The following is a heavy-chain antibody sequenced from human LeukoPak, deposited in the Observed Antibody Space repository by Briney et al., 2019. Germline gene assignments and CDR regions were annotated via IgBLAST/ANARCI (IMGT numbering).Heavy chain of an antibody. CDR3: ARVGTTVTSSFEF. V-gene: IGHV1-3*01. CDR2: IDAGNGNT. CDR1: GYTFTSYA. J-gene: IGHJ4*02. D-gene: IGHD4-17*01. Sequence: RASVNVSCKASGYTFTSYAMHWVRQAPGQRLEWMGWIDAGNGNTKYSQKFQGRVTFTRDTSASTAYMELSSLRSEDTAVYYCARVGTTVTSSFEFWGQGTLVTVSS.